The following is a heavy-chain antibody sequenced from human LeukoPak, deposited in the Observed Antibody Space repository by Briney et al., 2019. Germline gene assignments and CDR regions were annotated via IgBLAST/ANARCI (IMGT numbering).Heavy chain of an antibody. J-gene: IGHJ4*02. CDR2: VSSDGSSV. CDR3: ARSPSRDAYILD. V-gene: IGHV3-74*01. CDR1: GFTFSSYS. D-gene: IGHD5-24*01. Sequence: PGGSLRLSCAASGFTFSSYSMNWVRQAPGKGLVWVSRVSSDGSSVSYADAVKGRFTISRDNAKNTLYLQMNSLRGEDTAVYYCARSPSRDAYILDWGQGTLVTVSS.